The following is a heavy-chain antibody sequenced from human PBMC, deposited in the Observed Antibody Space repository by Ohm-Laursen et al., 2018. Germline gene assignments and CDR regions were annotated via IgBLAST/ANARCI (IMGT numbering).Heavy chain of an antibody. V-gene: IGHV3-74*01. J-gene: IGHJ6*02. CDR1: GLTFSYYW. CDR2: IKNDGSTT. CDR3: ATMDTATTYYYYGMDV. D-gene: IGHD5-18*01. Sequence: SLRLSCSASGLTFSYYWMHWVRQAPGKGLVWVSHIKNDGSTTTYADSVKGRFTISRDNARNTLYLEMNSLRAEDTAVYYCATMDTATTYYYYGMDVWGQGTTVTVSS.